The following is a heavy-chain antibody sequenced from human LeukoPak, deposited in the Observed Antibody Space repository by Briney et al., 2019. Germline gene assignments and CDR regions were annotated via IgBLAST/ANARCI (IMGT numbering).Heavy chain of an antibody. V-gene: IGHV3-7*01. J-gene: IGHJ4*02. Sequence: GGSLRLSCVDSGLSFATYWMSWVRQAPGKRLEWVANINRDGSEKYYVDSVKGRFTISRDNAKNSLYLQMNSLRAEDTAVYYCASEIRYCSGGTCYSDYFDNWRRGTLVTVSS. CDR1: GLSFATYW. CDR2: INRDGSEK. D-gene: IGHD2-15*01. CDR3: ASEIRYCSGGTCYSDYFDN.